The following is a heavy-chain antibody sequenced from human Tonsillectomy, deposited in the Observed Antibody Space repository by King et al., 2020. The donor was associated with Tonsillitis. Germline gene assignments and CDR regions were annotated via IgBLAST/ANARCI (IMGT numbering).Heavy chain of an antibody. D-gene: IGHD5-12*01. J-gene: IGHJ6*02. V-gene: IGHV4-38-2*02. CDR3: ARDALKVANSIYDSFFGLAV. CDR2: IYHSGST. Sequence: QLQESGPRLVRPSETLSLTCAVSGDFISSGYYWGWIRQSPGMGLEWIGSIYHSGSTYYNPSLKSRVTISVDTSNNQFSLKLSSVTAADTAVYYCARDALKVANSIYDSFFGLAVWGHGTTVTVSS. CDR1: GDFISSGYY.